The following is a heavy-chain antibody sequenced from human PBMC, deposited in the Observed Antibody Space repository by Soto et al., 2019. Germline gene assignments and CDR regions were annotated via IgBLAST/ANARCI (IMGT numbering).Heavy chain of an antibody. CDR2: IYKSATT. V-gene: IGHV4-30-4*01. CDR3: ARGRYCLTGSCFQNWFDS. Sequence: PSETLSLTCSVSGDSISTVYYFWAWIRQPPGQALEYIGYIYKSATTYYNPSFESRVAISLDTSKSQFSLNVTSVTAADTAVYFCARGRYCLTGSCFQNWFDSLGQGTLVPVSP. CDR1: GDSISTVYYF. D-gene: IGHD2-15*01. J-gene: IGHJ5*01.